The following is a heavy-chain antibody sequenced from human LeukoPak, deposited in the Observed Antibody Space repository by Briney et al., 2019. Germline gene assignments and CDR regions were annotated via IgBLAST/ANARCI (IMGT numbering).Heavy chain of an antibody. V-gene: IGHV3-30-3*01. CDR1: GFTFSSYA. Sequence: GRSLRLSCAASGFTFSSYAMHWVRQAPGKGLEWLANLSYDGSNRYYADSVKGRFTISRDNSKNTLYLQMNGLRAEDTAVYYCVRDAQLLYGNWFDPWGQGTLVTVSS. CDR2: LSYDGSNR. D-gene: IGHD2-2*02. J-gene: IGHJ5*02. CDR3: VRDAQLLYGNWFDP.